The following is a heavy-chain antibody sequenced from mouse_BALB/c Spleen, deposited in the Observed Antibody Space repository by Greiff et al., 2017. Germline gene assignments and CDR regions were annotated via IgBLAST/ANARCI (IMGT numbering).Heavy chain of an antibody. J-gene: IGHJ2*01. CDR3: ARLELYYGSSLYYFDY. D-gene: IGHD1-1*01. CDR2: INPYNDGT. V-gene: IGHV1-14*01. CDR1: GYTFTSYV. Sequence: VQLQQSGPELVKPGASVKMSCKASGYTFTSYVMHWVKQKPGQGLEWIGYINPYNDGTKYNEKFKGKATLTSDKSSSTAYMELSSLTSEDSAVYYCARLELYYGSSLYYFDYWGQGTTLTVSS.